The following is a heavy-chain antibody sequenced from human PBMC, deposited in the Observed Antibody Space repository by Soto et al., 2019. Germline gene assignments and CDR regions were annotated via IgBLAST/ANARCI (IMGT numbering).Heavy chain of an antibody. J-gene: IGHJ6*02. V-gene: IGHV1-18*01. CDR2: IRAHKGDT. D-gene: IGHD3-3*01. CDR3: ARDAAYNDFWGGVMELYSYNMDV. Sequence: QVQLVQSEAEVKKPGASLKVSCRASGYNFANYAIGGVGQAPGQGLEWMGWIRAHKGDTKYAQKVQGRVTMTADTSTSTAYIEMWSLRSDDTAVYYCARDAAYNDFWGGVMELYSYNMDVWGQGTTVTV. CDR1: GYNFANYA.